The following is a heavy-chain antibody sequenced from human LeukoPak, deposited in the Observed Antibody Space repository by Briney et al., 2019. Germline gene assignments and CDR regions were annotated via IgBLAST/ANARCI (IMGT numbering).Heavy chain of an antibody. V-gene: IGHV4-39*07. J-gene: IGHJ4*02. CDR1: GGSISGSSYY. CDR3: ARGPTYYDFWSGYYTRYFDY. D-gene: IGHD3-3*01. Sequence: PSETLSLTCTVSGGSISGSSYYWGWIRQPPGKGLEWIGEINHSGSTNYNPSLKSRVTISVDTSKNQFSLKLSSVTAADTAVYYCARGPTYYDFWSGYYTRYFDYWGQGTLVTVSS. CDR2: INHSGST.